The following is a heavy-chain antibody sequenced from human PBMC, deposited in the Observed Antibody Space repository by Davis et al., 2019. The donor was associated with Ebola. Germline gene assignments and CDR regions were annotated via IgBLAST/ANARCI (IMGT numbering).Heavy chain of an antibody. CDR1: GFSLGPHG. CDR3: ARDHLEGSLDY. CDR2: SLNDGITQ. J-gene: IGHJ4*02. V-gene: IGHV3-33*01. D-gene: IGHD1-26*01. Sequence: GESLKLSCATSGFSLGPHGMHWVRQAPGKGLEWVAMSLNDGITQYYGDSVRGRFTISRDNPSKMMYLQMNNLRVQDTAVYYCARDHLEGSLDYWGQGTLVIVSS.